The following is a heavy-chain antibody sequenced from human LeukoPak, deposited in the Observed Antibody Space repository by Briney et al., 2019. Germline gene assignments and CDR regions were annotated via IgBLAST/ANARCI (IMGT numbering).Heavy chain of an antibody. CDR2: INPNSGGT. CDR1: GYTFTSYY. Sequence: ASVKVSCKASGYTFTSYYMHWVRQAPGQGLEWMGWINPNSGGTNYAQRFQGRVTMTRDTSISTAYMEVRSLRSEDTAVYYCARGYYYDSSGYFRPLGDWGQGSLVTVSS. J-gene: IGHJ4*02. CDR3: ARGYYYDSSGYFRPLGD. V-gene: IGHV1-2*02. D-gene: IGHD3-22*01.